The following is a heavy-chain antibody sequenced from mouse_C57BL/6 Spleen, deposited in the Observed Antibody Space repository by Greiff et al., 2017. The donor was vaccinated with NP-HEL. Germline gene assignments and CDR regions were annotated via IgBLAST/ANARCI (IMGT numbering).Heavy chain of an antibody. Sequence: QVQLQQPGAELVRPGSSVKLSCKASGYTFTSYWMHWVKQRPIQGLEWIGNIDPSDSETHYNQKFKDKATLTVDKSSSTAYMQLSSLTSEDSAVYYCARSRGSSYFYFDYWGQGTTLTVSS. CDR3: ARSRGSSYFYFDY. V-gene: IGHV1-52*01. J-gene: IGHJ2*01. CDR1: GYTFTSYW. D-gene: IGHD1-1*01. CDR2: IDPSDSET.